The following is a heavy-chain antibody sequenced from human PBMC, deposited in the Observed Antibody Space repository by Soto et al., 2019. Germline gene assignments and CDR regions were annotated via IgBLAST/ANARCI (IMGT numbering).Heavy chain of an antibody. V-gene: IGHV1-18*01. J-gene: IGHJ6*02. Sequence: VQLVQSGAEVKKPGASVKVSCKASGYTFTSYGISWVRQAPGQWLEWMGWISAYNGNTNYAQKLQDRVTMTTDTSTSTADMELRILRSDDTAVYYCARDYRYNWNVPPEYYYYGMDVWGQGTTVTVSS. D-gene: IGHD1-1*01. CDR3: ARDYRYNWNVPPEYYYYGMDV. CDR2: ISAYNGNT. CDR1: GYTFTSYG.